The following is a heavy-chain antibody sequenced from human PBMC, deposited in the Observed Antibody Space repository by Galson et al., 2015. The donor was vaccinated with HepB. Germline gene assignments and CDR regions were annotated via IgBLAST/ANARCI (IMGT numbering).Heavy chain of an antibody. CDR1: GYTFTDYY. CDR3: ARFGTTVTTRWFDP. D-gene: IGHD4-17*01. Sequence: SVKVSCKASGYTFTDYYMHWVRQAPGQRLEWMGWINAGNGNTKYSQKFQGRVTITRDTSASTAYMELSSLRSEDTAVYYCARFGTTVTTRWFDPWGQGTLVTVSS. J-gene: IGHJ5*02. V-gene: IGHV1-3*01. CDR2: INAGNGNT.